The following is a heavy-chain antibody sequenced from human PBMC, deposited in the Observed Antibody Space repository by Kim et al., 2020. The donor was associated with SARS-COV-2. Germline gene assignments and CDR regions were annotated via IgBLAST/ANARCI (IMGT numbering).Heavy chain of an antibody. CDR3: ARDFPSVPAFDI. CDR2: IYYSGST. CDR1: GGSVSSGSYY. V-gene: IGHV4-61*01. J-gene: IGHJ3*02. Sequence: SETLSLTCTVSGGSVSSGSYYWSWIRQPPGKGLEWIGYIYYSGSTNYNPSLKSRVTISVDTSKNQFSLKLSSVTAADTAVYYCARDFPSVPAFDIWGQGTMVTVSS.